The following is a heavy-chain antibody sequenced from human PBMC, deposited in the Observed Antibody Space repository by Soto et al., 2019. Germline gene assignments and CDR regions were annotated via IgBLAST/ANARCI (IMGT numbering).Heavy chain of an antibody. J-gene: IGHJ4*02. V-gene: IGHV3-64D*06. CDR1: VFTFSNYA. CDR3: VKGNQLLRYYFEF. CDR2: ITSDGDST. Sequence: PGGSLRLSCSVSVFTFSNYAMHWVRQAPGEGLEYVSGITSDGDSTYHADSVKGRFTISRDNSKNTLYLQMSSLRLEDTAIYYCVKGNQLLRYYFEFWGQGTLVTVSS. D-gene: IGHD2-15*01.